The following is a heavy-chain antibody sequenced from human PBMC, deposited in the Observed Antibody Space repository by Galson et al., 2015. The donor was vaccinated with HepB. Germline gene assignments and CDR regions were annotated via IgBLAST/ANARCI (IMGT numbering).Heavy chain of an antibody. CDR2: ISSSSSTI. Sequence: SLRLSCAASGFTFSSYSMNWVRQAPGKGLEWVSYISSSSSTIYYADSVKGRFTISRDNAKNSLYLQMNSLRAEDTAVYYCARLALYSSSWYGLGYFDYWGQGTLVTVSS. D-gene: IGHD6-13*01. V-gene: IGHV3-48*01. CDR3: ARLALYSSSWYGLGYFDY. J-gene: IGHJ4*02. CDR1: GFTFSSYS.